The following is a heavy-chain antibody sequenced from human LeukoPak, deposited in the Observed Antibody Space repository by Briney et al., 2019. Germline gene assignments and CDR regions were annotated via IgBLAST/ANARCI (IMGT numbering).Heavy chain of an antibody. CDR2: INWNGGST. J-gene: IGHJ4*02. Sequence: GGSLRLSCAASGFTFDDYGISWVRQAPGKGLEWVSGINWNGGSTGYADSVKGRFTISRDHAKNSLYLQMNSLRAEDTALYYCARLAGYYYGSGSAWRYYFDYWGQGTLVTVSS. D-gene: IGHD3-10*01. V-gene: IGHV3-20*04. CDR3: ARLAGYYYGSGSAWRYYFDY. CDR1: GFTFDDYG.